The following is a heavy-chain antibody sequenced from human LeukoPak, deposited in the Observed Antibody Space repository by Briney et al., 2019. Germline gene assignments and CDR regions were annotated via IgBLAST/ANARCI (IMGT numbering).Heavy chain of an antibody. J-gene: IGHJ6*02. CDR1: GYTFTSYG. V-gene: IGHV1-18*01. CDR2: ISAYNGNT. D-gene: IGHD6-19*01. Sequence: GASVKVSCKASGYTFTSYGISWVRQAPGQGLEWMGWISAYNGNTNYAQKLQGRVTMTTDTSTSTAYMELRSLRSDDTAVYYCARDAKLNSSGRRYYYYGMDVWGQGTTVTVSS. CDR3: ARDAKLNSSGRRYYYYGMDV.